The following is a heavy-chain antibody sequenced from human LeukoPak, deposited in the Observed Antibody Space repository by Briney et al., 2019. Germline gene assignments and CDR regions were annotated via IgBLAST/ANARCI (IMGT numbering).Heavy chain of an antibody. V-gene: IGHV3-13*01. CDR2: IGTAGDT. Sequence: GGSLRLSCAASGFTFSDYDMHWVRQATGKGLEWVSAIGTAGDTYYTGSVKGRFSISRENAKNSLYLQMNSLRAGDTAVYYCARVAKERVGEVCYFDYWGQGTLVTVSS. J-gene: IGHJ4*02. CDR3: ARVAKERVGEVCYFDY. D-gene: IGHD1-1*01. CDR1: GFTFSDYD.